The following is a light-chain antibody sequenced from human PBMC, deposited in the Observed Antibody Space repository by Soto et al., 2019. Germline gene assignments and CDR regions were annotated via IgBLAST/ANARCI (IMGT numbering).Light chain of an antibody. V-gene: IGLV2-14*01. J-gene: IGLJ1*01. CDR2: DVT. CDR1: SSDVGGYNY. Sequence: QSVLTQPASVSRSPGQSITISCTGTSSDVGGYNYVSWYQHHPGKAPKLIIYDVTDRPSGISNRFSGSKSGSTASLTISGLQAEDETDYYCCSSTTISTFVFGTGTKLTVL. CDR3: CSSTTISTFV.